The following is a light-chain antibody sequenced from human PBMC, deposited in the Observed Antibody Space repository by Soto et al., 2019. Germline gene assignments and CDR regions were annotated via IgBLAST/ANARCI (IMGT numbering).Light chain of an antibody. CDR1: QTISSW. CDR3: QQYSVYPWT. Sequence: DIQMTQSPATLSASVGDRVSITCRASQTISSWLSWYQQKPGKAPKLLVYKASTLESGVPSRVSGSASWTEFTLTISGLQPDDFATYYCQQYSVYPWTFGQGTKIDVK. J-gene: IGKJ1*01. V-gene: IGKV1-5*03. CDR2: KAS.